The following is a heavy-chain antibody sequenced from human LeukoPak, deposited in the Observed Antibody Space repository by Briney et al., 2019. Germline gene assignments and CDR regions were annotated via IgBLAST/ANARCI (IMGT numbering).Heavy chain of an antibody. V-gene: IGHV4-4*07. D-gene: IGHD1-1*01. CDR3: ARERDWNDYSSDY. Sequence: SETLSLTCTVSGGSISSYYWSWIRQPAGKGLVWIGRIYTSGSTNYNPSLKSRVTISVDKSKNQFSLKLSSVTAADTAVYYCARERDWNDYSSDYWGQGTLVTVSS. CDR1: GGSISSYY. J-gene: IGHJ4*02. CDR2: IYTSGST.